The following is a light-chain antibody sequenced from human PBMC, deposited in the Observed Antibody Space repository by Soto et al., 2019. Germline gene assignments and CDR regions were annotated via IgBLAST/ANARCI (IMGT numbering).Light chain of an antibody. J-gene: IGKJ1*01. Sequence: IVWTRAPITLSVAPVKKATLSCRASQSVSSSLAWYQQKPGQAPRLLIYGASSRATGIPDRFSGSGSGTDFTLTISRLEPEDFAVYYCQQYGSSPPTFGQGTKVDIK. CDR2: GAS. CDR3: QQYGSSPPT. V-gene: IGKV3-20*01. CDR1: QSVSSS.